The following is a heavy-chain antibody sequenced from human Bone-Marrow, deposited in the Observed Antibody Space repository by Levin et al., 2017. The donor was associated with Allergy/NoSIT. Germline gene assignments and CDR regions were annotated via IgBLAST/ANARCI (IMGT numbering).Heavy chain of an antibody. Sequence: PGESLKISCAASGFTFSSYAMSWVRQAPGKGLEWVSAISGTGGSTFYAVSVKGRFTISRDNSKNTLSLQMNSLRAEDTAVYYCAIQKDYYSTGYYSSTGAFDYWGQGALVTVTS. J-gene: IGHJ4*02. V-gene: IGHV3-23*01. CDR2: ISGTGGST. CDR1: GFTFSSYA. CDR3: AIQKDYYSTGYYSSTGAFDY. D-gene: IGHD3-22*01.